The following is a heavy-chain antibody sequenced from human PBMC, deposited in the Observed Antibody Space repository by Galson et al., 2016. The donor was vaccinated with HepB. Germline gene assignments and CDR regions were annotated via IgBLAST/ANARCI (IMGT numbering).Heavy chain of an antibody. CDR1: GYSFTSYR. Sequence: QSGAEVKKPGESLTISCKGSGYSFTSYRIAWVRQTPGKGLEWVGVFYPEDSDTPYSPSFEGQITFSADKSLSTAYLQWSSLKASDTAMYYCARLFYTGTGGRGYTEYWGQGTLVAVSS. CDR2: FYPEDSDT. V-gene: IGHV5-51*01. D-gene: IGHD1-14*01. J-gene: IGHJ4*02. CDR3: ARLFYTGTGGRGYTEY.